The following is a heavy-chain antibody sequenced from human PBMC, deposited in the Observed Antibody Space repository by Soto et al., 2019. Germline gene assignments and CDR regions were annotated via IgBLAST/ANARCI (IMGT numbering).Heavy chain of an antibody. D-gene: IGHD3-22*01. J-gene: IGHJ4*02. V-gene: IGHV4-31*03. CDR3: ARVRGYYDSSGYPDY. CDR1: GGSISSGGYY. Sequence: PSETLSLTCTVSGGSISSGGYYWSWIRQHPGKGLEWIGYIYYSGSTYYNPSLKSRVTISVDTSKNQFSLKLSSVTAADTAVYYCARVRGYYDSSGYPDYWGQGTLVTVSS. CDR2: IYYSGST.